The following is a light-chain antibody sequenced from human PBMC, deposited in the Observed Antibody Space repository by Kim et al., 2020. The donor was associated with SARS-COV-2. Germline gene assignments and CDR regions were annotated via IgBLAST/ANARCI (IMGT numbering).Light chain of an antibody. V-gene: IGKV3D-11*02. Sequence: SVSPGERATLSCRASQSVSSYLAWYQQKPGQAPRLLIYDASNRATGIPARFSGSGPGTDFTLTISSLEPEDFAVYYCQQRSNWITFGQGTRLEIK. CDR3: QQRSNWIT. CDR1: QSVSSY. J-gene: IGKJ5*01. CDR2: DAS.